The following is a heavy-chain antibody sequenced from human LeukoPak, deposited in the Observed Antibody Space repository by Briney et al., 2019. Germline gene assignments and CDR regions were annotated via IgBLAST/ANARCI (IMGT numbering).Heavy chain of an antibody. CDR3: ATSKSSSGWYWDY. D-gene: IGHD6-19*01. CDR2: IYTSGST. CDR1: GGSISGYY. V-gene: IGHV4-4*07. J-gene: IGHJ4*02. Sequence: SETLSLTCTVSGGSISGYYWSWIRQPAGKGLEWIGRIYTSGSTNYNPSLKSRVTMSVDTSKNQFSLKLSSVTAADTAVYYCATSKSSSGWYWDYWGQGTLVTVSS.